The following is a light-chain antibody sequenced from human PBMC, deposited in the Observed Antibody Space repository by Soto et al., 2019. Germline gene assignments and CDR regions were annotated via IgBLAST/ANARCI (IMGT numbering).Light chain of an antibody. CDR3: QQYVSLPIT. CDR1: QSVSTN. J-gene: IGKJ5*01. V-gene: IGKV3-20*01. Sequence: EIVMTQSPAILPVSAWDRATLSFTASQSVSTNLAWFQQKPGQAPRLLIYGASTRATGIPDRFSGSGSGTDFTLTINRVAPEDFAVYYCQQYVSLPITFGQGTRLEIK. CDR2: GAS.